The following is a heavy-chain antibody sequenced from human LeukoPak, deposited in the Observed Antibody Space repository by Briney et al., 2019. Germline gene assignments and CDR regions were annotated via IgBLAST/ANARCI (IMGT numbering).Heavy chain of an antibody. CDR1: GYTFTSYG. D-gene: IGHD6-19*01. CDR3: ARSASSGWNYFDY. Sequence: GASVKVSCKASGYTFTSYGISWVRQAPGQGLEWMGWINPNSGGTNYAQKFQGWVTMTRDTSISTAYMELSRLRSDDTAVYYCARSASSGWNYFDYWGQGTLVTVSS. V-gene: IGHV1-2*04. J-gene: IGHJ4*02. CDR2: INPNSGGT.